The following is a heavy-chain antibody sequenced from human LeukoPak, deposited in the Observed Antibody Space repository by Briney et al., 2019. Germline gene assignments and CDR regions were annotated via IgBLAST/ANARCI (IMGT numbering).Heavy chain of an antibody. V-gene: IGHV1-2*06. CDR3: AEEGPRDYYDSSGELGY. CDR1: GYTFTGYY. Sequence: ASVKVSCKASGYTFTGYYMHWVRQAPGQGLEWMGRINPNSGGTNYAQKFQGRVTMTRDTSISTAYVELSRLRSDDTAVYYCAEEGPRDYYDSSGELGYWGQGTLVTVSS. CDR2: INPNSGGT. D-gene: IGHD3-22*01. J-gene: IGHJ4*02.